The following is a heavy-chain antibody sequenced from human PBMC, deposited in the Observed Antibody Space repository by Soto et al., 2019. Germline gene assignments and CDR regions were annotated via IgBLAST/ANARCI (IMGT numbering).Heavy chain of an antibody. Sequence: ASVKVSCKASGYAFTSYGISWVGQAPGQGLELMGWISSYNAHTNYAQKVQRRVTMTTDTSTSTTYMELRSLRSDDTAVYYCARGPRYCTSTSCFSGVTWFDPWG. J-gene: IGHJ5*02. CDR2: ISSYNAHT. D-gene: IGHD2-2*01. CDR1: GYAFTSYG. V-gene: IGHV1-18*04. CDR3: ARGPRYCTSTSCFSGVTWFDP.